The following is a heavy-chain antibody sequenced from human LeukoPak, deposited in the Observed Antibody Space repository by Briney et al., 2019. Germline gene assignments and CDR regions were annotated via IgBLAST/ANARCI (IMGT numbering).Heavy chain of an antibody. CDR1: VFTFSNYW. CDR3: ARFSGSNLFAY. Sequence: PGGSLRLSCAASVFTFSNYWMNWVRQAPGKGLVWVANINQDGSEKYYVDSVKGRFTISGDNAKNSLYLQMNSLRAEDTAVYYCARFSGSNLFAYWGQGTLVTVSS. J-gene: IGHJ4*02. V-gene: IGHV3-7*01. D-gene: IGHD1-26*01. CDR2: INQDGSEK.